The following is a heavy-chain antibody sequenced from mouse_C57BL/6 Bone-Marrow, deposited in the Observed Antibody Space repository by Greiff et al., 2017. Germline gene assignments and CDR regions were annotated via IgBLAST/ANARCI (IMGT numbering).Heavy chain of an antibody. CDR3: ARRGDGRDWYFDV. J-gene: IGHJ1*03. CDR2: ISSGGSYT. V-gene: IGHV5-6*01. CDR1: GFTFSSYG. Sequence: EVHLVESGGDLVKPGGSLKLSCAASGFTFSSYGMSWVRQTPDKRLEWVATISSGGSYTYYPDSVKGRLTISRDNAKNTLYLQMSSLKSEDTAMYYCARRGDGRDWYFDVWGTGTTVTVSS.